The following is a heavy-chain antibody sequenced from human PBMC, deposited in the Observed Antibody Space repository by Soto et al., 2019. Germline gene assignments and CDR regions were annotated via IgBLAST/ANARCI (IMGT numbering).Heavy chain of an antibody. V-gene: IGHV5-10-1*01. D-gene: IGHD2-8*01. CDR3: ATRHSVYAMPHLYYYGMDV. CDR2: IDPSDSYT. CDR1: GYSFTSYW. J-gene: IGHJ6*02. Sequence: GESLKISCKGSGYSFTSYWISWVRQMPGKGLEWMGRIDPSDSYTNYSPSFQGHVTISADKSISTAYLQWSSLKASDTAMYYCATRHSVYAMPHLYYYGMDVWGQGTTVTVSS.